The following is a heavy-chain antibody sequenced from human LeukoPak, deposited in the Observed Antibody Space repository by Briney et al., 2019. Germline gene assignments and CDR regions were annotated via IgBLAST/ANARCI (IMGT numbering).Heavy chain of an antibody. V-gene: IGHV4-4*07. CDR3: ARHHAPGGYGSGSYTFDP. Sequence: SETLSLTCSVSGDSISYFYWSWIRQAAGKGLEWIGRTSSSGNTDYNASLKSRATMSVDTSKNQLSLKVISVTAADTAVYYCARHHAPGGYGSGSYTFDPWGQGTLVTVSS. J-gene: IGHJ5*02. D-gene: IGHD3-10*01. CDR1: GDSISYFY. CDR2: TSSSGNT.